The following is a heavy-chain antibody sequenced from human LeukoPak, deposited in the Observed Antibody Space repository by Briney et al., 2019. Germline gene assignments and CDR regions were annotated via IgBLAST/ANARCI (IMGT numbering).Heavy chain of an antibody. Sequence: GGSLRLSCAASGFTFSSYSMNWVRQAPGKGLMWVAHVNSDGSTTSYADSVKGRFTISRDNAKNTVYLQMNSLRAEDTAIYYCTWSLDYWGQGTLVTVSS. J-gene: IGHJ4*02. V-gene: IGHV3-74*01. CDR1: GFTFSSYS. CDR3: TWSLDY. CDR2: VNSDGSTT.